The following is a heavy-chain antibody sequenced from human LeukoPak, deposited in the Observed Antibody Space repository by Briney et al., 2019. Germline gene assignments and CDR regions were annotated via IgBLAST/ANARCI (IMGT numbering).Heavy chain of an antibody. Sequence: ASVKVSCKASGYTITSYGISWVRQAPGQGLEWMGWISAYNGNTNYAQKLQGRVTMTTDTSTSTAYMELRSLRSDDTAVYYCARVANYYDSSGYSDYWGQGTLVTVSS. D-gene: IGHD3-22*01. CDR1: GYTITSYG. CDR2: ISAYNGNT. V-gene: IGHV1-18*01. CDR3: ARVANYYDSSGYSDY. J-gene: IGHJ4*02.